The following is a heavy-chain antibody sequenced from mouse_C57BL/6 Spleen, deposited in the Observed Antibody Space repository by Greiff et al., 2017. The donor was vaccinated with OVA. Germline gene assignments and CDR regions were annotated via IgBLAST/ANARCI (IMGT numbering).Heavy chain of an antibody. CDR3: ARDSGYGLDY. Sequence: EVQLVESGPGLVKPSQSLSLTCSVTGYSITSGYYWNWIRQFPGNKLEWMGYISYDGSNNYNPSLKNRISITRDTSKNQFFLKLNSVTTEDTATYYCARDSGYGLDYWGQGTTLTVSS. V-gene: IGHV3-6*01. J-gene: IGHJ2*01. CDR2: ISYDGSN. CDR1: GYSITSGYY. D-gene: IGHD2-2*01.